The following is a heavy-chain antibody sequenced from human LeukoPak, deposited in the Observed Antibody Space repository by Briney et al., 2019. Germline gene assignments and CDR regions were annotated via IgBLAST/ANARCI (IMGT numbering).Heavy chain of an antibody. CDR3: ARDRVGDWEYFDY. D-gene: IGHD1-26*01. Sequence: PGGSLRLSCAASGFTFSDYYMSWIRQAPGKGLGWVSYISSSGSTIYYADSVKGRFTISRDNAKNSLYLQMNSLRAEDTAVYYCARDRVGDWEYFDYWGQGTLVTVSS. CDR1: GFTFSDYY. CDR2: ISSSGSTI. V-gene: IGHV3-11*01. J-gene: IGHJ4*02.